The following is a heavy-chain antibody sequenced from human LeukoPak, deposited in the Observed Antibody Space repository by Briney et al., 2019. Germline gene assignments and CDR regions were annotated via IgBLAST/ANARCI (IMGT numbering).Heavy chain of an antibody. V-gene: IGHV3-21*01. CDR3: ARDLHDSSGWYQWNDY. J-gene: IGHJ4*02. CDR2: ISSSSSYI. D-gene: IGHD6-19*01. Sequence: GGSLRLSCAASGFTLSSYSMNWVRQAPGKGLEWVSSISSSSSYIYYADSVKGRFTISRGNDKNSLYLQMNSLRAEDTAVYYCARDLHDSSGWYQWNDYGGQGTLLTVSS. CDR1: GFTLSSYS.